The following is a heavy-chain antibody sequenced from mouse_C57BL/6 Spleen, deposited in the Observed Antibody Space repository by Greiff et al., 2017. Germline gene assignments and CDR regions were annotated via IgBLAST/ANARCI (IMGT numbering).Heavy chain of an antibody. D-gene: IGHD2-3*01. J-gene: IGHJ2*01. CDR3: ARSRDGYPYYFDY. CDR2: IDPSDSYT. Sequence: QVQLQQPGAELVRPGTSVKLSCKASGYTFTSCWMHWVKQRPGQGLEWIGVIDPSDSYTNYNQKFKGKATLTVDTSSSTAYMQLSSLTSEDSAVYYCARSRDGYPYYFDYWGQGTTLTVSS. V-gene: IGHV1-59*01. CDR1: GYTFTSCW.